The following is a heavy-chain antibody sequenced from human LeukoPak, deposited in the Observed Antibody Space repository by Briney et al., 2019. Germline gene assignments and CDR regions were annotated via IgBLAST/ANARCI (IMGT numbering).Heavy chain of an antibody. D-gene: IGHD6-19*01. J-gene: IGHJ4*02. V-gene: IGHV3-23*01. CDR1: GYIFSGYA. Sequence: GGSLRVSCEASGYIFSGYAMSWVRQAPGQGLEWVSAISGSGGSTYYAEAVKGRFTISRDNSKNTLYLQMNSLRAEDTAVYYCAKGPASGWTPFLDYWGQGTLVTVSS. CDR3: AKGPASGWTPFLDY. CDR2: ISGSGGST.